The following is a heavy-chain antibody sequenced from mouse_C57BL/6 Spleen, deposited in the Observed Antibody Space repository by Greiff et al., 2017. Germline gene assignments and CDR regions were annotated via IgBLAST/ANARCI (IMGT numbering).Heavy chain of an antibody. J-gene: IGHJ1*03. CDR3: VRDTCYFDV. CDR1: GFSFNTYA. CDR2: IRSKSNNYAT. Sequence: EVQRVESGGGLVQPKGSLKLSCAASGFSFNTYAMNWVRQAPGKGLEWVARIRSKSNNYATYYADSVKDRFTISRDDSESMLYLQMNNLKTEDTAMYYCVRDTCYFDVWGTGTTVTVSS. V-gene: IGHV10-1*01.